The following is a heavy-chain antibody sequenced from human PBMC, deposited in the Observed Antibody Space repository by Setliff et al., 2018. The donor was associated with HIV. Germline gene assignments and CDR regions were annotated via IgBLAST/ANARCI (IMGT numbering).Heavy chain of an antibody. V-gene: IGHV3-43*01. CDR2: ISWDGGST. J-gene: IGHJ4*02. CDR1: GFTFDDYT. Sequence: SGGSLRLSCAASGFTFDDYTMHWVRQAPGKGLEWVSLISWDGGSTYYADSVKGRFTISRDNSKNSLYLQMNSLRTEDTAFYYCAKDRQSFDYFDYWGQGTLVTVSS. D-gene: IGHD3-3*01. CDR3: AKDRQSFDYFDY.